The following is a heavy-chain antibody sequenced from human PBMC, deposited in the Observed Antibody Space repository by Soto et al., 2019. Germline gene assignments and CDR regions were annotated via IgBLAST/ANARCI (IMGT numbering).Heavy chain of an antibody. CDR2: IYYIGST. D-gene: IGHD2-15*01. CDR1: GGSISSSSYY. CDR3: SRHKAGDIVVVVAATNWFDP. J-gene: IGHJ5*02. V-gene: IGHV4-39*01. Sequence: SETLSLTCTVSGGSISSSSYYWGWIRQPPGKGLEWIGSIYYIGSTYYNPSLKSRVTISVDTSKNQFSLKLSSVTAADTAVYYFSRHKAGDIVVVVAATNWFDPWGQGTLVTVSS.